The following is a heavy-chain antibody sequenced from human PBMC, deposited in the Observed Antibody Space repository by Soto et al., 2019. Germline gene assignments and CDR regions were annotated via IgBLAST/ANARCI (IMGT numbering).Heavy chain of an antibody. J-gene: IGHJ2*01. V-gene: IGHV3-21*01. Sequence: GVLRLSCAASGFTFSSYSINWVRQAPGKGLEWVSSISSSSSYIYYADSVKGRFTISRDNAKNSLYLQMNSLRAEDTAVYYCARPYCSGGSCYLLSDWYFDLWGRGTLVTVS. CDR2: ISSSSSYI. CDR3: ARPYCSGGSCYLLSDWYFDL. D-gene: IGHD2-15*01. CDR1: GFTFSSYS.